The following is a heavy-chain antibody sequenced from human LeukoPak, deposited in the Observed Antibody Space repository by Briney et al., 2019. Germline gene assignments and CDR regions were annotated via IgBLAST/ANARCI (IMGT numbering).Heavy chain of an antibody. Sequence: GGSLRLSCGASGFTFSSYAMHWVRQAPGKGPEWVAVISYDGSNKYYADSVKGRFTISRDNSKNTLYLQMNSLRAEDTAVYYCAKPTYYDSSGYPFDYWGQGTLVTVSS. CDR1: GFTFSSYA. J-gene: IGHJ4*02. V-gene: IGHV3-30-3*02. D-gene: IGHD3-22*01. CDR3: AKPTYYDSSGYPFDY. CDR2: ISYDGSNK.